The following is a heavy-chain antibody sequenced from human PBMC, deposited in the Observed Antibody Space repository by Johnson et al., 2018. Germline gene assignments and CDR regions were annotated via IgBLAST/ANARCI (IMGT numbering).Heavy chain of an antibody. CDR1: GGSISSYY. CDR2: IYYSGST. J-gene: IGHJ6*02. V-gene: IGHV4-59*01. CDR3: ARSIMITFGGVLYGMDV. Sequence: QVQLQESGPGLVKPSETLSLTCTVSGGSISSYYWSWIRQPPGKGLEWIGYIYYSGSTNYNPSLKSRVTISVDTSKNQFSLKLRSVTAADTAVYYCARSIMITFGGVLYGMDVWGQGTTVTVSS. D-gene: IGHD3-16*01.